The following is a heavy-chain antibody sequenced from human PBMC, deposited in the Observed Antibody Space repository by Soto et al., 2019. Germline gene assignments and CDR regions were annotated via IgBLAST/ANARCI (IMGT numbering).Heavy chain of an antibody. V-gene: IGHV3-23*01. CDR1: GVTFSTHA. CDR3: AKDPPWTVGPLAMDV. D-gene: IGHD2-2*01. J-gene: IGHJ6*02. Sequence: GESLKISCVASGVTFSTHARSWVRQAPGKGLEWVSTFSGSGGNIYYAESVKGRLTISRDDSKNTLYLQMNSLRVEDTAVYYCAKDPPWTVGPLAMDVWGQGTTVTV. CDR2: FSGSGGNI.